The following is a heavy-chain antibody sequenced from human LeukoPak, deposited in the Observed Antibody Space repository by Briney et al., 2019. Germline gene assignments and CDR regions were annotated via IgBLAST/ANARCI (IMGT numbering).Heavy chain of an antibody. CDR1: GYTFTSYY. J-gene: IGHJ4*02. CDR3: ARDPSPYGGNYYFDY. CDR2: INPSGGST. D-gene: IGHD4-23*01. V-gene: IGHV1-46*01. Sequence: GASVKVFCKASGYTFTSYYMHWVRQAPGQGLEWMGIINPSGGSTSYAQKFQGRVTMTRDTSTSTVYMELSSLRSEDTAVYYCARDPSPYGGNYYFDYWGQGTLVTVSS.